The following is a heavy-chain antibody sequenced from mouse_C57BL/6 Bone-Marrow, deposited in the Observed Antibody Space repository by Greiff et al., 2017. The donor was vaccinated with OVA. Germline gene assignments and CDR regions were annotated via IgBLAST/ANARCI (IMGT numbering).Heavy chain of an antibody. Sequence: QVHVKQSGAELVRPGASVTLSCKASGYTFTDYEMHWVKQTPVHGLEWIGAIDPETGGTAYNQKFKGKAILTADKSSSTAYMELRSLTSEDSAVYYCTREEIYYDYPYWYFDVWGTGTTVTVSS. D-gene: IGHD2-4*01. J-gene: IGHJ1*03. CDR2: IDPETGGT. CDR3: TREEIYYDYPYWYFDV. V-gene: IGHV1-15*01. CDR1: GYTFTDYE.